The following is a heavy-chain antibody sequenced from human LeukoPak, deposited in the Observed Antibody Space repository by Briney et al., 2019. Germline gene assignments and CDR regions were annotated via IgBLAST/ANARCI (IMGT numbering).Heavy chain of an antibody. CDR1: GFTFSSYG. V-gene: IGHV3-30*03. CDR2: ISYDGSNK. CDR3: ARETSYGDYEGGQVY. D-gene: IGHD4-17*01. J-gene: IGHJ4*02. Sequence: GGSLRLSCAASGFTFSSYGMHWVRQAPGKGLEWVAVISYDGSNKYYADSVKGRFTISRDNSKNTLYLQMNSLRAEDTAVYYCARETSYGDYEGGQVYWGQGTLVTVSS.